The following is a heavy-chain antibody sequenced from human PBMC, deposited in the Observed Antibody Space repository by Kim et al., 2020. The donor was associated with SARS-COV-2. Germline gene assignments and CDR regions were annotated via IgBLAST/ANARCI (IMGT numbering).Heavy chain of an antibody. J-gene: IGHJ6*02. Sequence: GGSLRLSCAASGFTFSSYGMHWVRQAPGKGLEWVAVIWYDGSNKYYADSVKGRFTISRDNSKNTLYLQMNSLRAEDTAVYYCAKGSYSSSWRSPYYYYGMDVWGQGTTVTVSS. V-gene: IGHV3-33*06. CDR3: AKGSYSSSWRSPYYYYGMDV. D-gene: IGHD6-13*01. CDR2: IWYDGSNK. CDR1: GFTFSSYG.